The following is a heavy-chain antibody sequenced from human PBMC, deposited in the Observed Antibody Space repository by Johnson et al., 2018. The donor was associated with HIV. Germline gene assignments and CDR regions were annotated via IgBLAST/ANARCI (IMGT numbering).Heavy chain of an antibody. CDR2: ISWDGGST. D-gene: IGHD2-2*01. V-gene: IGHV3-43D*03. CDR1: GFTFDDYA. CDR3: ARGGSAA. Sequence: GSLRLSCAASGFTFDDYAMHWVRQAPGKGLEWVSLISWDGGSTYYADSVKGRFTISRDNSKNTLYLQMNSLRAEDTAVYYCARGGSAARGQGTVVTVSS. J-gene: IGHJ3*01.